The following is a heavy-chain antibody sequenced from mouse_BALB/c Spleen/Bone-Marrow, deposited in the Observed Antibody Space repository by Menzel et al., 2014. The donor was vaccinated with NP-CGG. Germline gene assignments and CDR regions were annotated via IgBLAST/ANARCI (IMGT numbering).Heavy chain of an antibody. CDR2: ISSGGSYT. CDR1: GFTFSSYA. J-gene: IGHJ4*01. CDR3: ARHGGKGYAMDY. D-gene: IGHD2-1*01. Sequence: EVQVVESGGGLVKPGGSLKLSCAASGFTFSSYAMSRVRQTPEKRLEWVATISSGGSYTYYPDSVKGRFTISRDNAKNTLYLQMSSLRSEDTAMYYCARHGGKGYAMDYWGQGTSVTVSS. V-gene: IGHV5-9-3*01.